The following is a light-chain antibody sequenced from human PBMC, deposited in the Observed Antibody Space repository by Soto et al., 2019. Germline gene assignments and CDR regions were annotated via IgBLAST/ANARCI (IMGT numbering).Light chain of an antibody. J-gene: IGKJ5*01. V-gene: IGKV1-5*01. Sequence: DLQLTQTPSTLSASLGEDVTITWRASQTISRWLAWYKQKPGRAPKLLIYDASTLESGVPSRFSGSGSETEFTLTTSRLQPDDVATYFCHSRAFGQGTRLEIK. CDR3: HSRA. CDR2: DAS. CDR1: QTISRW.